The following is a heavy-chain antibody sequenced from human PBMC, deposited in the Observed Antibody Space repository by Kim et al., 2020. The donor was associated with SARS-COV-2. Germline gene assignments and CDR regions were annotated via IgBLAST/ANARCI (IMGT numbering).Heavy chain of an antibody. CDR3: ASAIAVPDHN. D-gene: IGHD6-19*01. CDR1: GFTFSTHW. J-gene: IGHJ4*02. Sequence: GGSLRLSCAASGFTFSTHWMHWVRQVPGKGLVWVSVINGDGSTTRYADSVKGRFTISRDNAKNTLHLQMNSLRVEDTAVYYCASAIAVPDHNWGQGTLVT. CDR2: INGDGSTT. V-gene: IGHV3-74*01.